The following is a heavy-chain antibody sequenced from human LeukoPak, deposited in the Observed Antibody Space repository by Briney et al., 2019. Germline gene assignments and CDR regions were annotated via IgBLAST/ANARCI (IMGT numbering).Heavy chain of an antibody. V-gene: IGHV1-18*01. J-gene: IGHJ4*02. CDR2: ISAYNGNT. CDR1: GYTFTSYG. CDR3: ARGGSPPRITMIVVLDY. D-gene: IGHD3-22*01. Sequence: GASVKVSCKASGYTFTSYGISWVRQAPGQGLEWMGWISAYNGNTNYAQKLQGRVAMTTDTSTSTAYMELRSLRSDDTAVYYCARGGSPPRITMIVVLDYWGQGTLVTVSS.